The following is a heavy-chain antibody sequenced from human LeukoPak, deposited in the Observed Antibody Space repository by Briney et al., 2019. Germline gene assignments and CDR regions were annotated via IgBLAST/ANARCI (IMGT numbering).Heavy chain of an antibody. D-gene: IGHD3-22*01. CDR1: GYTFTGYY. CDR2: INPNSGGT. Sequence: ASVKVSCKASGYTFTGYYMHWLRQAPAQGLEWMGRINPNSGGTNYAQKFQGRATMTRDTSISTAYMELSRLRSDDTAVYYCARNYYYDSSGYYAFDIWGQGTMVTVSS. CDR3: ARNYYYDSSGYYAFDI. J-gene: IGHJ3*02. V-gene: IGHV1-2*06.